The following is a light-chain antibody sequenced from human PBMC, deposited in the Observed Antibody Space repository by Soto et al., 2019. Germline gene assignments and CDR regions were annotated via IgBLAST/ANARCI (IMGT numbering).Light chain of an antibody. CDR2: EVR. CDR3: CSYTRTSNHYF. Sequence: QSALTQPASVSGSPGQSITISCTGTSSDIGGYDYVSWYQQRPRKAPKLMIYEVRYRPSGVSNRFSGSKSGNTASLTISGLQAVDEAVYYCCSYTRTSNHYFFGSGTTATVL. CDR1: SSDIGGYDY. J-gene: IGLJ1*01. V-gene: IGLV2-14*01.